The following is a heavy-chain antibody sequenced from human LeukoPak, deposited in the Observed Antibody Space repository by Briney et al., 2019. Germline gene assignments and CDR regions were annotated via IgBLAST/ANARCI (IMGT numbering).Heavy chain of an antibody. CDR3: ARVGIAVAGTLKD. J-gene: IGHJ4*02. CDR1: GYTFTSYY. D-gene: IGHD6-19*01. V-gene: IGHV1-8*02. Sequence: ASVKVSCKASGYTFTSYYMHRVRQATGQGLEWMGWMNPNSGNTGYAQKFQGRVTMTRNTSISTAYMELSSLRSEDTAVYYCARVGIAVAGTLKDWGQGTLVTVSS. CDR2: MNPNSGNT.